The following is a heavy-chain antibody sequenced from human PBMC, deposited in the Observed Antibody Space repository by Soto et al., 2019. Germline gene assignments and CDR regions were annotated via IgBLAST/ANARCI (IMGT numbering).Heavy chain of an antibody. CDR1: GGTFNRNS. D-gene: IGHD6-13*01. CDR2: IIPVFGTA. J-gene: IGHJ4*02. V-gene: IGHV1-69*01. CDR3: ARQHQYYFDY. Sequence: QEQLVQSGAEVKKPGSSVRVSCKTSGGTFNRNSISWVRQAPGQGLEWMGGIIPVFGTANYAQKFQGRVTITADDSTSTTYMELISLRFEDTAVYYCARQHQYYFDYWGQGTLVTVSA.